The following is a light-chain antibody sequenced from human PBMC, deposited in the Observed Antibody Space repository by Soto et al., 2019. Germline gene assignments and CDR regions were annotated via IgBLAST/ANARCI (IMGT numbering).Light chain of an antibody. CDR3: QQYNNWPPVT. Sequence: AIQMTQSPSSLSASVGDRVTITCRASQGIRNDLGWYQQKPGEAPKLLIYAASSLQSGVPSRFSGSGSGTDFTLTISSLQPEDFAVYYCQQYNNWPPVTFGGGTKVDIK. CDR1: QGIRND. J-gene: IGKJ4*01. CDR2: AAS. V-gene: IGKV1-6*01.